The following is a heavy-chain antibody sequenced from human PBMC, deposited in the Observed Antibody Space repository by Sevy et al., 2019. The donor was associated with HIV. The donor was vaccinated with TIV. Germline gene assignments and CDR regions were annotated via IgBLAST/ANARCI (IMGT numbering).Heavy chain of an antibody. CDR3: ARDLYYDILTGYMSRGAFDI. Sequence: GGSLRLSCAASGFTFSSYSMNWVRQAPGKGLEWVSYISSSSSTIYYTDSVKGRFTISRDNAKNSLYQQMNSLRAEDMAVNYGARDLYYDILTGYMSRGAFDIWGQGTMVTVSS. D-gene: IGHD3-9*01. CDR1: GFTFSSYS. CDR2: ISSSSSTI. V-gene: IGHV3-48*01. J-gene: IGHJ3*02.